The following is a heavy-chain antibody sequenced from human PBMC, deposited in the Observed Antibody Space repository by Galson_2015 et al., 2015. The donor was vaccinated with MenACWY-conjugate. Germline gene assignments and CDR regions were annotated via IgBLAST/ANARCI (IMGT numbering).Heavy chain of an antibody. D-gene: IGHD2-8*01. CDR2: IKQDGSEK. V-gene: IGHV3-7*03. J-gene: IGHJ3*02. CDR1: GFTFSSYW. CDR3: ARKCTNGVCYWSDAFDI. Sequence: SLRLSCAASGFTFSSYWISWVRQAPGKGLEWVANIKQDGSEKYYVDSVKGRFTISRDNAKNPLYLHMNSLRAEDTAVYYCARKCTNGVCYWSDAFDIWGQGTMVTVSS.